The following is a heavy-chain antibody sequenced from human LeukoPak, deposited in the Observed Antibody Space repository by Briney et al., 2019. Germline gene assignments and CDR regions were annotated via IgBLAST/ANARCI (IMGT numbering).Heavy chain of an antibody. V-gene: IGHV3-23*01. J-gene: IGHJ4*02. CDR2: ITGSGGST. CDR1: GFTFTTYA. D-gene: IGHD6-13*01. CDR3: ARDPAAAGYFDY. Sequence: GGSLRLTCGASGFTFTTYAMTWVRQAPGKGLEWVSSITGSGGSTYYGDSVKGRFTISRDNSKNTLYLQMNSLRAEDTAVYYCARDPAAAGYFDYWGQGTLVTVSS.